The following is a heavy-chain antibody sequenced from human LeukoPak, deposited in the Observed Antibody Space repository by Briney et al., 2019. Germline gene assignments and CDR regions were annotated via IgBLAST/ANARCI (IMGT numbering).Heavy chain of an antibody. V-gene: IGHV3-66*02. J-gene: IGHJ4*02. CDR3: AGRRVLDASFDY. CDR1: GFTVSGNY. Sequence: GGSLRFSCAASGFTVSGNYMSWVRQAPGKGLEWVSVIYSSDNTYYIDSVKRRFTIPRDNHKNKLYLQMNSLRAEDTAVYYCAGRRVLDASFDYWGQGTLVTVSS. D-gene: IGHD3-16*01. CDR2: IYSSDNT.